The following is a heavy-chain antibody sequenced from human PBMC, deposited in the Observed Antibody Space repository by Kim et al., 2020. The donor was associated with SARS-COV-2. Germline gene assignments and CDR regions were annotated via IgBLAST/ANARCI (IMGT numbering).Heavy chain of an antibody. D-gene: IGHD3-22*01. J-gene: IGHJ3*02. Sequence: ASVKVSCKASGYTFTGYYMHWVRQAPGQGLEWMGWINPNSGGTNYAQKFQGWVTMTRDTSISTAYMELSRLRSDDTAVYYCARGPNSSGYYYHFAIDIWGQGTMVTVSS. CDR3: ARGPNSSGYYYHFAIDI. CDR2: INPNSGGT. CDR1: GYTFTGYY. V-gene: IGHV1-2*04.